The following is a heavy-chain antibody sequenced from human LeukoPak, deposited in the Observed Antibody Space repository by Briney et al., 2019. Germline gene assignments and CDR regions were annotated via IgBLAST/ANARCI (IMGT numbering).Heavy chain of an antibody. CDR3: ARRAGDYSHPYDY. V-gene: IGHV3-53*01. J-gene: IGHJ4*02. D-gene: IGHD3-22*01. CDR2: IYTTGNT. Sequence: GGSLRLSCTVSGFTVSSNSVSWVRQAPGKGLEWVSFIYTTGNTHNSDSVKGRFTISRDSSKNTLYLQMNSLRAEDTAVYYCARRAGDYSHPYDYWGQGTLVTVSS. CDR1: GFTVSSNS.